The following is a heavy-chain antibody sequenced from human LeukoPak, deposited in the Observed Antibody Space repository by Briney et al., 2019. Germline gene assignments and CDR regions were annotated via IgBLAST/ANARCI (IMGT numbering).Heavy chain of an antibody. Sequence: PGGSLRLSCAASGFTFSSYSMNWVRQAPGKGLEWVSSISSSSSYIYYADSVKGRFTISRDNAKNSLYLQMNSLRAEDTAVYYCARSQPPTYDFWSGYPLYDAFDIWGQGTMVTVSS. CDR3: ARSQPPTYDFWSGYPLYDAFDI. CDR1: GFTFSSYS. V-gene: IGHV3-21*01. CDR2: ISSSSSYI. J-gene: IGHJ3*02. D-gene: IGHD3-3*01.